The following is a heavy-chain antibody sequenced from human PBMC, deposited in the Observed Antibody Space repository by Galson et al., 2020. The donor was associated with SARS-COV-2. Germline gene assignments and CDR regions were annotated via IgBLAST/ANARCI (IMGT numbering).Heavy chain of an antibody. J-gene: IGHJ6*02. CDR3: ARDRGVVVAATGGIYYYGMDV. D-gene: IGHD2-15*01. Sequence: SETLSLTCTVSGGSISSGSYYWSWIRQPAGKGLEWIRRIYTSGSTNYNPSLKSRVTISVDTSKNQFSLKLSSVTAADTAVYYCARDRGVVVAATGGIYYYGMDVWGQGTTVTVSS. V-gene: IGHV4-61*02. CDR2: IYTSGST. CDR1: GGSISSGSYY.